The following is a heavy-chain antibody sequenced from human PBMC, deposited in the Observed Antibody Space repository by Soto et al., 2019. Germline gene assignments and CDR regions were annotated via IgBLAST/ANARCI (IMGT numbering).Heavy chain of an antibody. Sequence: GGSLRLSCAASGFTFSSYAMHWVRQAPGKGLEWVAVISYDGSNKYYADSVKGRFTISRDNSKNTLYLQMNSLRAEDTAVYYCARDDGYCSSTSCSPQDYYYYYGMDVWGQGTTVTVSS. V-gene: IGHV3-30-3*01. CDR1: GFTFSSYA. J-gene: IGHJ6*02. CDR2: ISYDGSNK. D-gene: IGHD2-2*03. CDR3: ARDDGYCSSTSCSPQDYYYYYGMDV.